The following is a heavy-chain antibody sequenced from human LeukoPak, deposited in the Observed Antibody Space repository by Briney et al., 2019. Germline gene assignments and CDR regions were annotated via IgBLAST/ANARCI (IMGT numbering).Heavy chain of an antibody. V-gene: IGHV3-11*04. CDR3: AREVWPSSLSHPYYFDY. Sequence: GGSLRLSCAASGFTFSDYYMSWIRQAPGKGLEWVSYISSSGSTIYYADSVKGRFTISRDNAKNSLYLQMNSLRAEDTAVYYCAREVWPSSLSHPYYFDYWGQGTLVTVSS. J-gene: IGHJ4*02. CDR1: GFTFSDYY. D-gene: IGHD2/OR15-2a*01. CDR2: ISSSGSTI.